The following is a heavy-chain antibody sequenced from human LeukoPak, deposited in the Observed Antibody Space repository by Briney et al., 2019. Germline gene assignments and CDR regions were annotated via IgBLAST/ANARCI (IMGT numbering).Heavy chain of an antibody. CDR3: ARDVTPMIPGDAFDI. CDR1: GFIFTSYG. V-gene: IGHV1-18*01. J-gene: IGHJ3*02. Sequence: ASVKVSCKASGFIFTSYGITWVRQAPGQGLEWMGWISANNGNTNYVQKFQGRVTMTTDTSATTACMELRSLRSDDTAVYYCARDVTPMIPGDAFDIWGQGTMVTVSS. CDR2: ISANNGNT. D-gene: IGHD3-22*01.